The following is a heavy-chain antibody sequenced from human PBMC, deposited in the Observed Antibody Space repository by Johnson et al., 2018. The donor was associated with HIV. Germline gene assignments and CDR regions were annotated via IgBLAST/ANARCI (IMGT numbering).Heavy chain of an antibody. J-gene: IGHJ3*02. CDR3: ARASLARGGKIRAFDI. Sequence: QVQLVESGGGVVQPGRSLRLSCAASGFTFSNYGMHWVRQAPGKGLEWVAVVSYDGSYKDYADSMKGRFTISRDNSKNTLYLQMNSLRAEDTAVFYCARASLARGGKIRAFDIWGQGTMVTVSS. D-gene: IGHD4-23*01. V-gene: IGHV3-30*03. CDR1: GFTFSNYG. CDR2: VSYDGSYK.